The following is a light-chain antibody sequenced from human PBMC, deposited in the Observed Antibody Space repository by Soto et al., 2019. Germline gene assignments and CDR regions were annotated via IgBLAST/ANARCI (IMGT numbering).Light chain of an antibody. Sequence: IVLTQSPGTLSSSPGERATLSCRASQSVSTSNLAWYQQRPGQAPRLLIYGASSRATGIPDRFSGSGSGTDFTLTISRLEPEDFAVYYCQQYGSLTWTFGQGTKVDIK. J-gene: IGKJ1*01. CDR1: QSVSTSN. V-gene: IGKV3-20*01. CDR2: GAS. CDR3: QQYGSLTWT.